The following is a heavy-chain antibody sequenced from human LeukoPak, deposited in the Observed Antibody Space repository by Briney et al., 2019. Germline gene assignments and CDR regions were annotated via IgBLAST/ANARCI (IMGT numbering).Heavy chain of an antibody. CDR2: MNTNRDNT. CDR3: ARGLLWDYVWGSYRTPHDTFDI. V-gene: IGHV1-8*01. J-gene: IGHJ3*02. D-gene: IGHD3-16*02. Sequence: GASVKVSCKSSGYTFTSYDIYWVRDATGQGREWMGWMNTNRDNTVYTQKFQGRVPITRNTSISTAYMELSSLRSEDTAVYSCARGLLWDYVWGSYRTPHDTFDIWGQGKPVTVSP. CDR1: GYTFTSYD.